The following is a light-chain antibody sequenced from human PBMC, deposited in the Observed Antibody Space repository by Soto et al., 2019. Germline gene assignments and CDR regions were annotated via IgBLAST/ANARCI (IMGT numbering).Light chain of an antibody. V-gene: IGLV2-14*01. J-gene: IGLJ1*01. Sequence: QSVLXQPASVSGSPGQSITISCTGTSSDVGGYNYVSWYQQHPGKAPKLMIYDVSNRPSGVSNRFSGSKSGNTASLTISGLQAEDEADYYCSSYTSSSTRVLGTGTKVTVL. CDR2: DVS. CDR1: SSDVGGYNY. CDR3: SSYTSSSTRV.